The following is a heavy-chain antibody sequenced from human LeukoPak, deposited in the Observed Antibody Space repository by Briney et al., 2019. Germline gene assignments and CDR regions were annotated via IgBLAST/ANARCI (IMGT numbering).Heavy chain of an antibody. Sequence: ASVKVSCKASGGTFSSYAISWVRQAPGQVLVWMGRIIPILGIANYAQKFQGRVTITADKSTSTAYMELSSLRSEDTAVYYCARDQVGDVRTPTGFDYWGQGTLVTVSS. J-gene: IGHJ4*02. CDR2: IIPILGIA. CDR3: ARDQVGDVRTPTGFDY. D-gene: IGHD3-16*01. CDR1: GGTFSSYA. V-gene: IGHV1-69*04.